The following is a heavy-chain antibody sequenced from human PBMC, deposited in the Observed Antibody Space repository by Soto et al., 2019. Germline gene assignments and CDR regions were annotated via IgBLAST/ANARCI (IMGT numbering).Heavy chain of an antibody. CDR2: IYHSGST. J-gene: IGHJ6*03. CDR3: ARGLGSGSYNYYYYMDV. D-gene: IGHD3-10*01. V-gene: IGHV4-4*02. CDR1: SGSISSSSW. Sequence: PSETLSLSCAVSSGSISSSSWWSWVRQPPGKGLEWIGEIYHSGSTNYNPSLKSRVTISVDKSKNQFSLKLSSVTAADTAVYYCARGLGSGSYNYYYYMDVWGKGTTVTVSS.